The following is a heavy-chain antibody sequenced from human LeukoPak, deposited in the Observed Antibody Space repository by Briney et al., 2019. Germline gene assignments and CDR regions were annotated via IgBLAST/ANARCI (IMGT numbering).Heavy chain of an antibody. CDR2: INPSGGST. CDR3: ATVFAEPPRYYFDY. CDR1: GYTFTSYY. Sequence: ASVKVSCKASGYTFTSYYMHWVRQAPRQGLEWMGIINPSGGSTSYAQKFQGRVTMTRDTSTSTVYMELGSLRSEDTAVYYCATVFAEPPRYYFDYWGQGTLVTVSS. J-gene: IGHJ4*02. D-gene: IGHD1-14*01. V-gene: IGHV1-46*01.